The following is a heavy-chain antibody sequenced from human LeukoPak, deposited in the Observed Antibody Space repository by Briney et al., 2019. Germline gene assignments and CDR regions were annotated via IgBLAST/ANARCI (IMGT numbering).Heavy chain of an antibody. CDR3: AKAYGSNGYYQLPIDF. CDR1: GFTFSSYG. V-gene: IGHV3-23*01. Sequence: GGSLRLSCAASGFTFSSYGMSWVRQAPGKGLEWVSAISGSGVGTYYADSVKGRFTISRDNSKNTLYLQLNALRAEDTAVYYCAKAYGSNGYYQLPIDFWGQGTLVTVSS. D-gene: IGHD3-22*01. J-gene: IGHJ4*02. CDR2: ISGSGVGT.